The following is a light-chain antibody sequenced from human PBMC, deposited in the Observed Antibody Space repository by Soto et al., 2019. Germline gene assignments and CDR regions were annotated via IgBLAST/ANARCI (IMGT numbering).Light chain of an antibody. V-gene: IGLV4-69*01. CDR2: LNSDGSH. Sequence: QLVLTQSPSASASLGASVKLTCTLSSGHSSYAIAWHQQQPEKGPRYLMKLNSDGSHSKGDGIPDRFSGSSSGAERYLTISSLLSEDEADYYCQTWGTGVVFGGGTKVTVL. CDR1: SGHSSYA. J-gene: IGLJ2*01. CDR3: QTWGTGVV.